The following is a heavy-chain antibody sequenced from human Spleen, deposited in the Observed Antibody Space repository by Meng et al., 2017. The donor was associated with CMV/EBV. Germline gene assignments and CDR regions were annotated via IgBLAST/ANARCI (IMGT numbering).Heavy chain of an antibody. CDR3: ARVGTLRGYCSSTSCHIDY. CDR1: GFTFSNYW. D-gene: IGHD2-2*01. CDR2: ISSEGSGT. J-gene: IGHJ4*02. Sequence: GESLKISCAASGFTFSNYWMHWVRQVPGKGLAWVSRISSEGSGTNYADSVKGRFTISRDNAKNSLFLQMNSLRVEDTAVYYCARVGTLRGYCSSTSCHIDYWGQGALVTVSS. V-gene: IGHV3-74*01.